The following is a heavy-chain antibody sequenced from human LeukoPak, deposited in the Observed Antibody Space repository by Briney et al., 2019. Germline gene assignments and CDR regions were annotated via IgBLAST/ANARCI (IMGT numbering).Heavy chain of an antibody. CDR2: IWYGGSNK. J-gene: IGHJ3*01. V-gene: IGHV3-33*01. CDR3: ARRGCSHVFDF. D-gene: IGHD2-21*01. Sequence: GGSLRLSCAASGFTFSSYGMHWVRQAPGKGLEWVAVIWYGGSNKYYADSVKGRFTISRDNSKNTLYLQMNSLRAEDTAVYYWARRGCSHVFDFWGQGTMVSVSS. CDR1: GFTFSSYG.